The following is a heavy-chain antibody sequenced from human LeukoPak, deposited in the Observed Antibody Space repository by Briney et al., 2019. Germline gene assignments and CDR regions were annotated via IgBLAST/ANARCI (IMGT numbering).Heavy chain of an antibody. D-gene: IGHD3-10*01. CDR3: ARLKITMVRGVIQIIPRFDY. CDR2: IYPGDSDT. CDR1: GYSFTSYS. J-gene: IGHJ4*02. V-gene: IGHV5-51*01. Sequence: GESLKISCKGSGYSFTSYSIGWVRQMPGKGLEWMGIIYPGDSDTRYSPSFQGQVTISADKSISTAYLQWSSLKASDTAMYYCARLKITMVRGVIQIIPRFDYWGQGTLVTVSS.